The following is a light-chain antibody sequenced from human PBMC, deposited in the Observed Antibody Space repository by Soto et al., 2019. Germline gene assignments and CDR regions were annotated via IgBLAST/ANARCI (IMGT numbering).Light chain of an antibody. J-gene: IGKJ1*01. V-gene: IGKV1-27*01. CDR1: QGISNY. CDR3: QKYNTAPWT. Sequence: DIQMTQSPSSLSASVGDRDTITCWASQGISNYLAWYQQKPGKVPKFLIYNESTLQSGVPSRLSGSGSGTDFTLTISSLQPEDVATYYGQKYNTAPWTFGQGTKVEIK. CDR2: NES.